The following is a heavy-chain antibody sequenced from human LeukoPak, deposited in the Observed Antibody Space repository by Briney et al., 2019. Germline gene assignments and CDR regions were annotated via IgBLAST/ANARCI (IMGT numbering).Heavy chain of an antibody. CDR1: GFTFSSNA. D-gene: IGHD3-22*01. Sequence: GGSLRLFCAASGFTFSSNAMSWVRQAPGKGLEWVSGISWNSGNIGYADSVKGRFTISRDNAKNSLYLQMDSLRAEDTALCYCAKSRYDSSGYSFYYFDYWGQGTLVTVSS. V-gene: IGHV3-9*01. CDR3: AKSRYDSSGYSFYYFDY. CDR2: ISWNSGNI. J-gene: IGHJ4*02.